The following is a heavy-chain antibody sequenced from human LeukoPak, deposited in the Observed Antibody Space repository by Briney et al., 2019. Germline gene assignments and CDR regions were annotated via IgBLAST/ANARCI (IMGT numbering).Heavy chain of an antibody. CDR2: INPNSGGT. Sequence: GASVKVSCKASGYTFTGYYMHWVRQAPGQGLEWMGRINPNSGGTNYAQKFQGRVTMTRDTSISTAYMELSRLGSDDTAVYYCAREGCSSTSCPLGYYGMDVWGQGTTVTVSS. J-gene: IGHJ6*02. CDR1: GYTFTGYY. V-gene: IGHV1-2*06. D-gene: IGHD2-2*01. CDR3: AREGCSSTSCPLGYYGMDV.